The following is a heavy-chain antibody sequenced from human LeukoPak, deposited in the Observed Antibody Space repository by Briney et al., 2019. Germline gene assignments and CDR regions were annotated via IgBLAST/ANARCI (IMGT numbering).Heavy chain of an antibody. V-gene: IGHV1-18*01. CDR1: GYTFTSYG. J-gene: IGHJ4*02. CDR2: ISAYNGNT. Sequence: GASVKVSCKASGYTFTSYGISWVRQAPGQGLEWMGWISAYNGNTNYAQKLQGRVTMTTDTSTSTAYMELRSLRSDDTAVYYCARDQYSSSLQYFDYWGQGTLVTVSS. CDR3: ARDQYSSSLQYFDY. D-gene: IGHD6-13*01.